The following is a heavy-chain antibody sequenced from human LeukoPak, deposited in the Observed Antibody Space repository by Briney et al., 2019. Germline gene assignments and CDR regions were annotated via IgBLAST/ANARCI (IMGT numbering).Heavy chain of an antibody. CDR1: GFTFSSYS. J-gene: IGHJ1*01. CDR2: ISSSSSYI. D-gene: IGHD4-17*01. Sequence: GGSLRLSCAASGFTFSSYSMNWVRQAPRKGLEWVSSISSSSSYIYYADSVKGRFTISRDNAKNSLYLQMNSLRAEDTAVYYCARVVYGDYSYFQHWGQGTLVTVSS. CDR3: ARVVYGDYSYFQH. V-gene: IGHV3-21*01.